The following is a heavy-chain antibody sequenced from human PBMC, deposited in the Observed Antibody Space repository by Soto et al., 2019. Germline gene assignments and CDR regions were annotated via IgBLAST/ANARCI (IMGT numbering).Heavy chain of an antibody. CDR1: GGTFSSYT. CDR2: IIPILGIA. J-gene: IGHJ5*02. V-gene: IGHV1-69*04. Sequence: ASVKVSCKASGGTFSSYTISWVRQAPGQGLEWMGRIIPILGIANYAQKFQGRVTITADKSTSTAYMELSSLRSEDTAVYYCARDRRITMVRGANWFDPWGQGTLVTVSS. D-gene: IGHD3-10*01. CDR3: ARDRRITMVRGANWFDP.